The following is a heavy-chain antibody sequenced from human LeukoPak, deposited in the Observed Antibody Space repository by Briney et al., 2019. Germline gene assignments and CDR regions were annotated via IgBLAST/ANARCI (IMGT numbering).Heavy chain of an antibody. CDR3: ARTPILYSYGYNYFDY. Sequence: GGSLRLSXAASGFTFNDYGMSWVRQTPGKGLEWVSGINWNGGSTGYADSVKGRFTISRDNAKNSLYLQMNSLRAEDTALYYCARTPILYSYGYNYFDYWGQGTRVTVSS. CDR1: GFTFNDYG. CDR2: INWNGGST. J-gene: IGHJ4*02. D-gene: IGHD5-18*01. V-gene: IGHV3-20*04.